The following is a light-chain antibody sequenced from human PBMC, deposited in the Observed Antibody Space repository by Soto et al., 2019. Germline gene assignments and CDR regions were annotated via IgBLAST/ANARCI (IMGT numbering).Light chain of an antibody. CDR3: CSYAGSDTPLYV. CDR2: DVS. J-gene: IGLJ1*01. CDR1: SSDVGGYNY. V-gene: IGLV2-11*01. Sequence: QSALTQPRSVSGSPGQSVTISCTGTSSDVGGYNYVSWYQQHPGKAPKLMIYDVSKRPSGVPDRFSGSKSGNTASLTISGLQAEDEADYCCCSYAGSDTPLYVFGTGTKVTVL.